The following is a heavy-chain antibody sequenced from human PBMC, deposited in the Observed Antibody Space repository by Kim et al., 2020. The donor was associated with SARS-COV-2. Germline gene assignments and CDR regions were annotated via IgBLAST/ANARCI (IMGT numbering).Heavy chain of an antibody. Sequence: SETLSLTCGVSGGSINSNNYWSWVRQPPGRGLEWIGEIFHSGKTNYNPSLESRVTISVDSSRNQFSLRLTSVTPADTAAYYCARVPFPITPPLYGYDFGMDVWGQGTTVTVSS. J-gene: IGHJ6*02. CDR1: GGSINSNNY. V-gene: IGHV4-4*02. CDR3: ARVPFPITPPLYGYDFGMDV. CDR2: IFHSGKT. D-gene: IGHD1-20*01.